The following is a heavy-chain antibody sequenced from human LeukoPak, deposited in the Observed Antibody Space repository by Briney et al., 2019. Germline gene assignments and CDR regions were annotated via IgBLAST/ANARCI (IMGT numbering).Heavy chain of an antibody. CDR3: ARETPGAGHFDY. V-gene: IGHV4-30-4*01. J-gene: IGHJ4*02. CDR2: IYYSGST. D-gene: IGHD7-27*01. CDR1: GGSISSGDYY. Sequence: PSETLSLTCTVSGGSISSGDYYWSWLRQPPGKGLEWIGYIYYSGSTYYNPSLKSRVTISVDTSKNQFSLKLSSVTAADTAVYYCARETPGAGHFDYWGQGSLVTVSS.